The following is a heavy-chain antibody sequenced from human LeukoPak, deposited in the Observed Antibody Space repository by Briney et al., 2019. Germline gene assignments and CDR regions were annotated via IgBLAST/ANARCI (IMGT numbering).Heavy chain of an antibody. J-gene: IGHJ6*03. CDR3: AKGGGSHYYYYYMDV. CDR2: ISWNSGSI. Sequence: QPGGSLRLSCAASGFTFDDYAMHWVRQAPGKGLEWVSGISWNSGSIGYADSVKGRFTISRDNAKNSLYLQMNSLRAEDTALYYCAKGGGSHYYYYYMDVWGKGTTVTVSS. CDR1: GFTFDDYA. V-gene: IGHV3-9*01. D-gene: IGHD1-26*01.